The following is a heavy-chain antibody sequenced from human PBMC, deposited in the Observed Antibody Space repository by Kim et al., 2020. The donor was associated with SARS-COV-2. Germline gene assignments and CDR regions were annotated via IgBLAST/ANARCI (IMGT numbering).Heavy chain of an antibody. V-gene: IGHV4-39*01. CDR1: GAYISDTNYY. CDR3: ARHVSSTSYSSSWLPDYFDY. Sequence: SETLSLTCSVSGAYISDTNYYWGWIRQPPGKGLEWIASVYYSGSAYYDASLESRATISIDASNNQFFLKLRSVTAADTSVYYCARHVSSTSYSSSWLPDYFDYWGWGTLVTVS. CDR2: VYYSGSA. J-gene: IGHJ4*02. D-gene: IGHD6-6*01.